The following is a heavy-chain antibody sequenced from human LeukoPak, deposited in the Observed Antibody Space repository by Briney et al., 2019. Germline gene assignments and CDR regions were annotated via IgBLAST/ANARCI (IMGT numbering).Heavy chain of an antibody. Sequence: SQTLSLTCAVSGGSISSGGYSWSWIRQPPGKGLEWIGYIYHSGSTYYNPSLKSRATISVDRSKNQFSLKLSSVTAADTAVYYCARASQLLFNYWGQGTLVTVSS. J-gene: IGHJ4*02. CDR2: IYHSGST. CDR3: ARASQLLFNY. V-gene: IGHV4-30-2*01. CDR1: GGSISSGGYS. D-gene: IGHD2-2*01.